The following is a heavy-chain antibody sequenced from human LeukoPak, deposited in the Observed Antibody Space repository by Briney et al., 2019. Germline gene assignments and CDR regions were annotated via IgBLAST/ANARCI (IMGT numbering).Heavy chain of an antibody. CDR1: GFTFSSYA. J-gene: IGHJ4*02. Sequence: GGSLRLSCAASGFTFSSYAMHWVRQAPGKGLEWVAVISYDGSNKYYADSVKGRFTISRDNSKNTLYLQMNSLRAEDTAVYYCVRDLGDTAMVNWGQGTLVTVSS. CDR3: VRDLGDTAMVN. D-gene: IGHD5-18*01. V-gene: IGHV3-30*04. CDR2: ISYDGSNK.